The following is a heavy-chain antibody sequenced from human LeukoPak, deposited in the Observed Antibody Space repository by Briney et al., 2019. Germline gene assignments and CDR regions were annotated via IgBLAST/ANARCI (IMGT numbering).Heavy chain of an antibody. J-gene: IGHJ4*02. CDR3: ARGGTTVVPFDY. D-gene: IGHD4-23*01. CDR2: IYYSGST. V-gene: IGHV4-39*01. CDR1: GGSIGSSSYY. Sequence: PSETLSLTCTVSGGSIGSSSYYWGWIRQPPGKGLEWIGSIYYSGSTYYNPSLKSRVTISVDTSKNQFSLKLSSVTAADTAVYYCARGGTTVVPFDYWGQGTLVTVSS.